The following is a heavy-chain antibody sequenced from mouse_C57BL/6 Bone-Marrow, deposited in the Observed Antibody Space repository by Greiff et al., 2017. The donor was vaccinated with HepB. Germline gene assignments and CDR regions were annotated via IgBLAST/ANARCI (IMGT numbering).Heavy chain of an antibody. CDR3: AKEVGYEATEFAY. CDR2: IWRGGST. D-gene: IGHD2-14*01. J-gene: IGHJ3*01. Sequence: VQLMESGPGLVQPSQSLSITCTVSGFSLTSYGVHWVRQSPGKGLEWLGVIWRGGSTDYNAAFMSRLSITKDNSKSQVFFKMNSLQADDTAIYSCAKEVGYEATEFAYWGQETLGTVSA. CDR1: GFSLTSYG. V-gene: IGHV2-5*01.